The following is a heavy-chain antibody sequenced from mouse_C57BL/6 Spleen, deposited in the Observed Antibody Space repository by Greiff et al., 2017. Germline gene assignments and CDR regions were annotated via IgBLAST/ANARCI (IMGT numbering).Heavy chain of an antibody. CDR3: ASSSSNHAMDY. CDR1: GYAFSSYW. V-gene: IGHV1-80*01. CDR2: IYPGDGDT. Sequence: QVQLQQSGAELVKPGASVKISCKASGYAFSSYWMNWVKQRPGKGLEWIGQIYPGDGDTNYNGKFKGKATLTADKSSSTAYMQRSSLTSEYSAVYFYASSSSNHAMDYWGQGTSVTVSS. D-gene: IGHD2-5*01. J-gene: IGHJ4*01.